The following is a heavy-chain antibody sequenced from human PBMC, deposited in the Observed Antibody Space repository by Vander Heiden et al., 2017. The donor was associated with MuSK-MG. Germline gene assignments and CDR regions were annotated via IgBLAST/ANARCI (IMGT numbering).Heavy chain of an antibody. CDR3: AREFAAAGTKGGFDY. D-gene: IGHD6-13*01. CDR1: GFTFSSYG. J-gene: IGHJ4*02. V-gene: IGHV3-33*01. CDR2: IWYDGSNK. Sequence: QVQLVESGGGVVPPGRSLRLSCAASGFTFSSYGMHGVRQAPGKGLEWVAVIWYDGSNKYYADSVKGRFTISRDNSKNTLYLQMNSLRAEDTAVYYCAREFAAAGTKGGFDYWGQGTLVTVSS.